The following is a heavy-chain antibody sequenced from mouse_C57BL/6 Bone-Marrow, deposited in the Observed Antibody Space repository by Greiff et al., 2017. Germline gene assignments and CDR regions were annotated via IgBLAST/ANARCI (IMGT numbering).Heavy chain of an antibody. Sequence: QVQLQQSGAELMKPGASVKLSCKATGYTFTGYWIEWVKQRPGHGLEWIGEILPGSGSTNYNEKFKGKATFTAAPSSNPAYMQLISLTTEDSAIYYCASEGGYYGSSWPYWGQGTLVTVSA. CDR3: ASEGGYYGSSWPY. J-gene: IGHJ3*01. CDR1: GYTFTGYW. D-gene: IGHD1-1*01. V-gene: IGHV1-9*01. CDR2: ILPGSGST.